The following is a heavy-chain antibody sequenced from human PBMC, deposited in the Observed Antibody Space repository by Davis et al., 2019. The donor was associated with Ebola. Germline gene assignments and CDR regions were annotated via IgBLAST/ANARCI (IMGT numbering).Heavy chain of an antibody. V-gene: IGHV3-23*01. CDR1: ATSFRDVA. CDR3: AMSIMTAVTAGDY. Sequence: GESLKISCVASATSFRDVAMTWFRQTPGKGPECVSAISAGGISTFYADSVKGRFTVSRDNSANTVYLQMNNLRVEDTGIYYCAMSIMTAVTAGDYWGRGTLVSVSS. D-gene: IGHD4-17*01. J-gene: IGHJ4*02. CDR2: ISAGGIST.